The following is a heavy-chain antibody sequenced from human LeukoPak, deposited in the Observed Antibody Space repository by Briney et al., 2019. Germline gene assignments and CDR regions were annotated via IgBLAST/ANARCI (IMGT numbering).Heavy chain of an antibody. J-gene: IGHJ4*02. D-gene: IGHD3-22*01. Sequence: SETLSLTCAVYGGSFSGYYWSWIRQPPGKGLEWIGEINHSGSTNYNPSLKRRVTISVDTSKNQFSLKLSSVTAADTAVYYCARAVYDSSGYYLSHYFDYWGQGTLVTVSS. CDR2: INHSGST. V-gene: IGHV4-34*01. CDR3: ARAVYDSSGYYLSHYFDY. CDR1: GGSFSGYY.